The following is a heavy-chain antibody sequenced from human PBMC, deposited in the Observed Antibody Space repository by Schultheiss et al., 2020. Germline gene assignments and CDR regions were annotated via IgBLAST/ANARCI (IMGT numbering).Heavy chain of an antibody. Sequence: SETLSLTSTVSGGSISSYYWSWIRQPPGKGLEWIGYIYYSGSTNYNPSLKSRVTISVDTSKNQFSLKLSSVTAADTAVYYCAKDASRGYDFCVYWGQGTLVNGYS. J-gene: IGHJ4*02. D-gene: IGHD3-3*01. CDR3: AKDASRGYDFCVY. CDR1: GGSISSYY. CDR2: IYYSGST. V-gene: IGHV4-59*12.